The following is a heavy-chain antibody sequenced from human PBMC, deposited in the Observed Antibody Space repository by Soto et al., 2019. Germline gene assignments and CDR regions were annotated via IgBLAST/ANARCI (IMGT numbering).Heavy chain of an antibody. CDR1: GFTFSSYA. CDR3: AKDSPYYDSSGYLSDAFDI. CDR2: ISGSGGST. J-gene: IGHJ3*02. D-gene: IGHD3-22*01. Sequence: HPGGSLRLSCAASGFTFSSYAMSWVRQAPGKGLEWVSAISGSGGSTYYADSVKGRFTISRDNSKNTLYLQMNSLRAEDTAVYYCAKDSPYYDSSGYLSDAFDIWGQGTMVTVSS. V-gene: IGHV3-23*01.